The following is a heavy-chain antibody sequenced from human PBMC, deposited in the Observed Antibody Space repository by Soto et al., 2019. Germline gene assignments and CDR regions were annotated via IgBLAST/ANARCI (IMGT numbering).Heavy chain of an antibody. D-gene: IGHD2-15*01. J-gene: IGHJ6*04. CDR3: VRDDVLCDGGRCYGIPLYV. CDR2: IQSGGTT. V-gene: IGHV3-66*01. Sequence: PGGSLRLSCAASGFTVSSKYMTWVRQAPGKGLEWVSLIQSGGTTYYADSVKGRFTISRDTSENTLHLQMDSLRVEDTAVYYCVRDDVLCDGGRCYGIPLYVWGKGTTVTVAS. CDR1: GFTVSSKY.